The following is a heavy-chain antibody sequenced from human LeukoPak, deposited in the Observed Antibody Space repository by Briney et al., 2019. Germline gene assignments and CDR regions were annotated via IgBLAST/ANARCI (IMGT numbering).Heavy chain of an antibody. CDR1: VFTFTNYC. D-gene: IGHD2-2*01. CDR2: IKQDGSEK. J-gene: IGHJ4*02. Sequence: GGSLRLSCAASVFTFTNYCMSCVRQAPGKGLEWVANIKQDGSEKYYVDSVKGRFTISRDNAKNSLYLQVNSLRPEDTAVYYCARDPVPTYYWGQGNLVTVSS. V-gene: IGHV3-7*01. CDR3: ARDPVPTYY.